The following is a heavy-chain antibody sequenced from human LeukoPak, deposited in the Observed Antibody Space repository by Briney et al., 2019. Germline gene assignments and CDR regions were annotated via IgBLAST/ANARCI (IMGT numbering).Heavy chain of an antibody. J-gene: IGHJ6*03. D-gene: IGHD1-26*01. CDR2: IIPIFGTA. V-gene: IGHV1-69*13. CDR1: GYTFTSYA. CDR3: AFSSYYLQGNYYYMDV. Sequence: ASVKVSCKASGYTFTSYAISWVRQAPGQGLEWMGGIIPIFGTANYAQKFQGRVTITADESTSTAYMELSSLRSEDTAVYYCAFSSYYLQGNYYYMDVWGKGTTVTVSS.